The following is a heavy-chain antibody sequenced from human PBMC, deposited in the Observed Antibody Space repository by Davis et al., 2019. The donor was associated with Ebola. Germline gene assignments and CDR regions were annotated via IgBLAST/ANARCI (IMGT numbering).Heavy chain of an antibody. CDR1: GGSISSSSYY. Sequence: MPSDTLSLTCTVSGGSISSSSYYWGWIRQRPGKGLEWIGSIDYSGSTYYNPSLKSRVTISVDTSKNQFSLKLSSVTAADTAVYYCARGHTYGSMVYGVDVWGQGTTVSVSS. CDR2: IDYSGST. J-gene: IGHJ6*02. V-gene: IGHV4-39*01. D-gene: IGHD5-18*01. CDR3: ARGHTYGSMVYGVDV.